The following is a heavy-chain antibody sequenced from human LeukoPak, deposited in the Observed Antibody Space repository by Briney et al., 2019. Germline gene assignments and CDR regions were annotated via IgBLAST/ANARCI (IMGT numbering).Heavy chain of an antibody. CDR2: INSDGSST. Sequence: GGSLTLSCAASGFTFNNYWMHWVRHAPGKGLVWVAHINSDGSSTSYGDSVEGRFTISRDNAKNTLYLQMNSLRAADAAVYYCARPPPYEAGLAEFWGQGTLVTVSS. CDR3: ARPPPYEAGLAEF. CDR1: GFTFNNYW. D-gene: IGHD3-22*01. J-gene: IGHJ4*02. V-gene: IGHV3-74*01.